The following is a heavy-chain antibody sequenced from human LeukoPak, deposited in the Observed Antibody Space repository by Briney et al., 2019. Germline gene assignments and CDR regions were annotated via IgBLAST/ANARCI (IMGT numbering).Heavy chain of an antibody. V-gene: IGHV4-59*08. CDR1: GSSINNNF. J-gene: IGHJ4*01. CDR3: ARHRDYYDT. Sequence: KASETLSLTCTVSGSSINNNFWTWIGQRPGNGLEWIGYIYSSGSANYNPSLKSRVIISGDTSKNQISLRLTSVTAADTAMYFCARHRDYYDTWGHGTLVTVSS. CDR2: IYSSGSA. D-gene: IGHD3-22*01.